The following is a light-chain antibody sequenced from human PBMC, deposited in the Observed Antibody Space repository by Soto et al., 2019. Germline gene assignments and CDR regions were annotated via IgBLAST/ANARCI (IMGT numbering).Light chain of an antibody. CDR3: QQYNSYPVT. Sequence: DIQMTQSPSTLSASVGDRVTITCRASQSISSWLAWYQQRPGRAPEVLINDASSLESGVPSRFSGSGSGTEFTLTISSLQPDDFATYYCQQYNSYPVTFGGGTKVDIK. J-gene: IGKJ4*01. V-gene: IGKV1-5*01. CDR1: QSISSW. CDR2: DAS.